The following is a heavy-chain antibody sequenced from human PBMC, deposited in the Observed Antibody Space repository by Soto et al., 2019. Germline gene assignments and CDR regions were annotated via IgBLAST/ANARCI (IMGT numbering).Heavy chain of an antibody. CDR2: IYWNDDK. CDR3: AHSVGIAAAGTNYYYGMDV. CDR1: GFSLSTSGVG. J-gene: IGHJ6*02. V-gene: IGHV2-5*01. D-gene: IGHD6-13*01. Sequence: SGPTLVNPTQTLTLTCTFSGFSLSTSGVGVGWIRQPPGKALEWLALIYWNDDKRYSPSLKSRLTITKDTSKNQVVLTMTNMDPVDTATYYCAHSVGIAAAGTNYYYGMDVWGQGTTVTVSS.